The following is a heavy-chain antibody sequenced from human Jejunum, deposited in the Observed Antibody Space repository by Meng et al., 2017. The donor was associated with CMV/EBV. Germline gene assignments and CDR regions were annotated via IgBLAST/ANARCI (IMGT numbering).Heavy chain of an antibody. Sequence: GSISSGGCYGAWIRRHPGKGLEWIGNIYYYKGGTACDPSFQSRVAISMDSSKNQFSLRLTSVTAADTAVYYCARLLWSGDIFFDYWGQGILVTVSS. V-gene: IGHV4-31*02. CDR2: IYYYKGGT. CDR3: ARLLWSGDIFFDY. J-gene: IGHJ4*02. D-gene: IGHD3-3*01. CDR1: GSISSGGCY.